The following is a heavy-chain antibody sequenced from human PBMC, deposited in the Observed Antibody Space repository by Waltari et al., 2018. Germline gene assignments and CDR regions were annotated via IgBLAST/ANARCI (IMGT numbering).Heavy chain of an antibody. Sequence: EVQLVESGGGLVQPGRSLRLSCAASGFTFDDYAMHWVRPAPGKGLEWVSGISWNSGSIGYADSVKGRFTISRDNAKNSLYLQMNSLRAEDTALYYCAKTDYYDSSGWNAFDIWGQGTMVTVSS. D-gene: IGHD3-22*01. CDR1: GFTFDDYA. CDR3: AKTDYYDSSGWNAFDI. J-gene: IGHJ3*02. V-gene: IGHV3-9*01. CDR2: ISWNSGSI.